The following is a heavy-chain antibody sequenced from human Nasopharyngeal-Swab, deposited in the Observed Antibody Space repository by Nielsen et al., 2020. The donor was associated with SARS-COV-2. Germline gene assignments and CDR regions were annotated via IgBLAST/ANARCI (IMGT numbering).Heavy chain of an antibody. CDR2: IHRGGTT. D-gene: IGHD6-13*01. Sequence: WIRRRPGKGPEWIGEIHRGGTTKYNPSLESRVTISLDKSKNQFSLRLNSVTAADAAVYYCANVRVASAGTFDFWGLGTLVTVSS. J-gene: IGHJ4*02. CDR3: ANVRVASAGTFDF. V-gene: IGHV4-4*02.